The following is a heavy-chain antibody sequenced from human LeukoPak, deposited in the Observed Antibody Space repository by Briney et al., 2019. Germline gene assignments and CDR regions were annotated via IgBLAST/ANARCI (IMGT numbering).Heavy chain of an antibody. V-gene: IGHV1-2*02. CDR2: INPNSGGT. J-gene: IGHJ3*02. CDR3: ASTRRLLRVDDAFDI. Sequence: ASVKVSCKASGYTFTGYYMHWVRQAPGQGLEWMGWINPNSGGTNYAQKFQGRVTMTRDTSISTAYMELSRLRSDDTAVYYCASTRRLLRVDDAFDIWGQGTMVTVSS. CDR1: GYTFTGYY. D-gene: IGHD3-22*01.